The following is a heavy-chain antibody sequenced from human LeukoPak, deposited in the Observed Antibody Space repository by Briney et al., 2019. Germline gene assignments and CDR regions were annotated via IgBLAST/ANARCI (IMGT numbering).Heavy chain of an antibody. Sequence: GGSLRLSCSASGFPFNTYAIHWVRQAPGKGLEYVAGISSNGDNTDFADSAKGRFTISSDNSKSTLFLQMNSLRAEDTAVYFCTRDSALLGVAFDLWGQGTVVTVSS. CDR2: ISSNGDNT. D-gene: IGHD2-15*01. J-gene: IGHJ3*01. V-gene: IGHV3-64D*06. CDR3: TRDSALLGVAFDL. CDR1: GFPFNTYA.